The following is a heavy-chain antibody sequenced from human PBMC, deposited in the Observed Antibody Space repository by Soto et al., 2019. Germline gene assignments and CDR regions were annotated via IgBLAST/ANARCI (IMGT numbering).Heavy chain of an antibody. CDR2: VTADGGT. V-gene: IGHV3-23*01. J-gene: IGHJ3*02. D-gene: IGHD2-15*01. CDR3: APHVSCSGGSCQYDAFAI. Sequence: EVQVLESGGGLVQPGGSLRLSCEGSGFTVSSHAMTWIRQAPGKGPEWVSTVTADGGTYYADSVKGRFAMSRDTSEDTLSLQMNSLEAEDTAAYYCAPHVSCSGGSCQYDAFAIRGQGTMVTVSS. CDR1: GFTVSSHA.